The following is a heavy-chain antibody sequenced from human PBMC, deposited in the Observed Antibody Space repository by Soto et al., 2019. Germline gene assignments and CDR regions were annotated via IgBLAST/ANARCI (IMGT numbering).Heavy chain of an antibody. CDR1: GFTFNNYA. J-gene: IGHJ6*02. V-gene: IGHV3-23*01. CDR3: AKDWSCSSTGSYFPPNTTHIDV. CDR2: IVISGGTT. D-gene: IGHD2-2*01. Sequence: QLLESGGGLVQPGGSLRLSCTASGFTFNNYAMTWVRQAPGKGLEWVSSIVISGGTTYYADSVEDRFTISKDKAKNTVFLQLNNLRAEDTAVYYCAKDWSCSSTGSYFPPNTTHIDVWGHATTVTVSS.